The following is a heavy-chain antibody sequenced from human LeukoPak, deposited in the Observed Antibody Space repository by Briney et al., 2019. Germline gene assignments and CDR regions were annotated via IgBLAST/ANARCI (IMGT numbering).Heavy chain of an antibody. CDR1: GFTFSSYE. Sequence: GGSLRLSCAASGFTFSSYEMNWVRQAPGKGLEWVSYMSSSGSTIYYADSVKGRFTISRDNAKNSLYLQMNSLRAEDTAVYYCAGAEPFYYAEYFQNWGRGTLVTISS. V-gene: IGHV3-48*03. CDR3: AGAEPFYYAEYFQN. CDR2: MSSSGSTI. J-gene: IGHJ1*01. D-gene: IGHD3-10*01.